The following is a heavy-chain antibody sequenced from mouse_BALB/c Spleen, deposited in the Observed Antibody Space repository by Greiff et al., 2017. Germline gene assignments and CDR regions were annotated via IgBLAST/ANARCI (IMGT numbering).Heavy chain of an antibody. CDR1: GFSLTGYG. CDR3: ARENSYWYFDV. V-gene: IGHV2-6-7*01. J-gene: IGHJ1*01. CDR2: IWGDGRT. Sequence: QVQLKQSGPGLVAPSQSLSITCTVSGFSLTGYGVNWVRQPPGKGLEWLGMIWGDGRTDYNSALKSRLSISKDNSKSQVFLKMNSLQTDDTARYYCARENSYWYFDVWGAGTTVTVSS.